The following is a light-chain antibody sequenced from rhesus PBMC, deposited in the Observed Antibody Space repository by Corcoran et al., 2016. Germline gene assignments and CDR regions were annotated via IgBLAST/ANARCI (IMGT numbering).Light chain of an antibody. Sequence: QTALTQPPSVSKSLGQSVTISCPGISSGITNYNDVSWYQQHPGKAPRLLIYSVSDRPSGVSDRFSGFKSGNTASLTISGLQAEDEAIYYCCSYRSGNTFLFGSGTKLTVL. CDR3: CSYRSGNTFL. J-gene: IGLJ6*01. CDR1: SSGITNYND. CDR2: SVS. V-gene: IGLV2-26*02.